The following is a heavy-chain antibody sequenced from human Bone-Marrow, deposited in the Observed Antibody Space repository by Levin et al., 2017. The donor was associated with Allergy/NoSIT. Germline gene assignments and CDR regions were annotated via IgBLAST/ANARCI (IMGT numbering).Heavy chain of an antibody. D-gene: IGHD3-10*01. CDR1: GYAFTSYE. V-gene: IGHV1-8*01. CDR3: ARAGGSGPIGHYYGMDV. CDR2: MNPNFGTT. Sequence: ASVKVSCKASGYAFTSYEINWVRQATGQGPEWLGWMNPNFGTTGYSQKFQGRVTMTRNTSINTAYMELSSLTFEDSALYYCARAGGSGPIGHYYGMDVWGQGTTVAVSS. J-gene: IGHJ6*02.